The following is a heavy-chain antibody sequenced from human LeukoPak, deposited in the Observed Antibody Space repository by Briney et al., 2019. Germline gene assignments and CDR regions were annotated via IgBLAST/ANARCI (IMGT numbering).Heavy chain of an antibody. CDR3: AKDIVVVVAAGLVDY. Sequence: GRSLRLSCAASGFTFSSYGMHWVRQAPGKGLEWVAVISYDGSNKYYAVSVKGRFTISRDNSKNTLYLQMNSLRAEDTAVYYCAKDIVVVVAAGLVDYWGQGTLVTVSS. V-gene: IGHV3-30*18. CDR2: ISYDGSNK. J-gene: IGHJ4*02. D-gene: IGHD2-15*01. CDR1: GFTFSSYG.